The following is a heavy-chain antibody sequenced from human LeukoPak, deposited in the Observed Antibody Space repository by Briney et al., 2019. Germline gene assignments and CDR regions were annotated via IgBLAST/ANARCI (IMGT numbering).Heavy chain of an antibody. V-gene: IGHV4-34*01. J-gene: IGHJ6*02. CDR1: GGSFSGYY. CDR2: INHSGST. D-gene: IGHD4-17*01. Sequence: SETLSLTCAVYGGSFSGYYWSWIRQPPGKGLEWIGEINHSGSTNYTPSLKSRVTISVDTSKNQFSLKLSSVTAADTAVYYCARGMTTIYYYYYGMDVWGQGTTVTVSS. CDR3: ARGMTTIYYYYYGMDV.